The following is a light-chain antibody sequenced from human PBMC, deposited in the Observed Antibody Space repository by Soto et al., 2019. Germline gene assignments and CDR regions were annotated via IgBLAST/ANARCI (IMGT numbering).Light chain of an antibody. CDR1: SSNIGAGYD. J-gene: IGLJ1*01. CDR2: GTT. V-gene: IGLV1-40*01. CDR3: QSYDGTLSGSYV. Sequence: QAVLTQPPSVSGAPGQRVPISCTGSSSNIGAGYDVHWYQQLPGTAPKLIIYGTTNRPSGVPDRFSGSKSGTSASLAITGLQAEDEADYYCQSYDGTLSGSYVFGIGTKVTVL.